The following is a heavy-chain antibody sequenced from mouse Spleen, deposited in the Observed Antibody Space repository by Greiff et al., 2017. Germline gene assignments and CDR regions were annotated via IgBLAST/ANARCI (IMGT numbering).Heavy chain of an antibody. V-gene: IGHV5-17*01. D-gene: IGHD4-1*01. CDR2: ISSGSSTI. CDR3: ARMGRGYFDY. J-gene: IGHJ2*01. Sequence: EVKLMESGGGLVKPGGSLNLSCAASGFTFSDYGMHWVRQAPEKGLEWVAYISSGSSTIYYADTVKGRFTISRDNAKNTLFLQMTSLRSEDTAMYYCARMGRGYFDYWGQGTTLTVSS. CDR1: GFTFSDYG.